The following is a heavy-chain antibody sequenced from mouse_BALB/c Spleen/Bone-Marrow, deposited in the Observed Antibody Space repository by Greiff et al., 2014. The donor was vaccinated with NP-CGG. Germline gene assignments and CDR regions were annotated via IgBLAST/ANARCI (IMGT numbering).Heavy chain of an antibody. J-gene: IGHJ4*01. CDR3: GTGGGNYGTDY. V-gene: IGHV1-37*01. CDR1: GYSFTGNF. D-gene: IGHD2-14*01. Sequence: VQLQQPGPELVKPGASVKISCKAPGYSFTGNFMNWVKQSHGKSLEWIGRINPYNGDTFYNQKFKGKATLTADKSSATAHMELLSLTSEDSAVYYCGTGGGNYGTDYWGQGTSVTVSS. CDR2: INPYNGDT.